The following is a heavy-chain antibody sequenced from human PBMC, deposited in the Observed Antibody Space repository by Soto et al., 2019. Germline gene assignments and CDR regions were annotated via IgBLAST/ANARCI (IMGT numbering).Heavy chain of an antibody. J-gene: IGHJ4*02. CDR2: IRSKANSYAT. CDR1: GFTFSGSA. CDR3: TTEEGY. V-gene: IGHV3-73*01. Sequence: ESGGGLVQPGGSLKLSCAASGFTFSGSAMHWVRQASGKGLEWVGRIRSKANSYATAYAASVKGRFTMSRDDSKNTAYLQINSLKTEDTAVYYCTTEEGYWGQGTLVTVSS.